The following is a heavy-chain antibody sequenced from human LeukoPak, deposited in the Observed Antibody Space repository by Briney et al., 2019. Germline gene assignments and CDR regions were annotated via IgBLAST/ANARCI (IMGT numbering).Heavy chain of an antibody. Sequence: RPSETLSLTCTVSGGSISSYYWSWIRQPPGKGLEWIGYIYYSGSTNYNPSLMSRVTISVDTSKNQFSLKLSSVTAADTAVYYCATADYFGGANDAFDIWGQGTMVTVSS. D-gene: IGHD2/OR15-2a*01. J-gene: IGHJ3*02. CDR1: GGSISSYY. CDR3: ATADYFGGANDAFDI. V-gene: IGHV4-59*08. CDR2: IYYSGST.